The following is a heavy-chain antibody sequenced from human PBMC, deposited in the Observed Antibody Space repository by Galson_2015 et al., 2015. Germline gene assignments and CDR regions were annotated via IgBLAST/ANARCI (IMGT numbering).Heavy chain of an antibody. V-gene: IGHV3-53*01. CDR1: GFTVSSNY. CDR3: ARDSSDGGDHDGYYYGMDV. CDR2: IYSGGST. Sequence: SLRLSCAASGFTVSSNYMSWVRQAPGKGLEWVSVIYSGGSTYYADSVKGRFTISRDNSKNTLYLQMNSLRAEDTAVYYCARDSSDGGDHDGYYYGMDVWGQGTTVTVSS. D-gene: IGHD2-21*02. J-gene: IGHJ6*02.